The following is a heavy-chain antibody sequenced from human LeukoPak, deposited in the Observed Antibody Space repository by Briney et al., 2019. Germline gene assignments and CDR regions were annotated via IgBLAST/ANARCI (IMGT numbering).Heavy chain of an antibody. Sequence: ASVKVSCKVSGYTFTSYAISWVRQAPGQGLEWMGWISAYNGNTSYAQNLQGRVTMTPDTSTSTAYMELRSLRSDDTAVYYCARDLTSDGIIDWYTFDYWGQGTLVTVSS. CDR2: ISAYNGNT. CDR1: GYTFTSYA. CDR3: ARDLTSDGIIDWYTFDY. V-gene: IGHV1-18*01. J-gene: IGHJ4*02. D-gene: IGHD3-9*01.